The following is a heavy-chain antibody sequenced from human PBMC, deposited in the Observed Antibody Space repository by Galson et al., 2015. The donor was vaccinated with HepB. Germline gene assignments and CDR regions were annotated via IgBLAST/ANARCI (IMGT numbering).Heavy chain of an antibody. D-gene: IGHD1-7*01. CDR1: GFTVSSNY. Sequence: SLRLSCAASGFTVSSNYMSWVRQAPGKGLEWVSVIYSGGSTYYADSVKGRFTISRDNSKNTLYLQMNSLRAEDTAVYYCATDRQNYRPYYYYYGMDVWGQGTTVTVSS. J-gene: IGHJ6*02. V-gene: IGHV3-66*02. CDR2: IYSGGST. CDR3: ATDRQNYRPYYYYYGMDV.